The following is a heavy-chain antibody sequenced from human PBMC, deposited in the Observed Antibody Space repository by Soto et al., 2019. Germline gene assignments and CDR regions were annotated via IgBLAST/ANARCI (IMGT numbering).Heavy chain of an antibody. Sequence: SETLSLTCAVSGGSISSSNWWSWVRQPPGKGLEWIGEIYHSGSTNYNPSLKSRVTISVDTSKNQFSLKLSSVTAADTAVYYCATSRGYSYGYRVYYFDYWGQGTLVTVSS. CDR3: ATSRGYSYGYRVYYFDY. CDR1: GGSISSSNW. V-gene: IGHV4-4*02. D-gene: IGHD5-18*01. CDR2: IYHSGST. J-gene: IGHJ4*02.